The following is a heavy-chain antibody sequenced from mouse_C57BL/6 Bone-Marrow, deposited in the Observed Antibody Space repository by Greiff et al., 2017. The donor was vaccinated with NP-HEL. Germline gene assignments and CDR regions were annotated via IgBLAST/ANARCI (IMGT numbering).Heavy chain of an antibody. V-gene: IGHV1-5*01. CDR2: IYPGNSDT. CDR3: TREGYANYAMDY. J-gene: IGHJ4*01. D-gene: IGHD2-2*01. CDR1: GYTFTSYW. Sequence: VQLQQSGTVLARPGASVKMSCKTSGYTFTSYWMHWVKQRPGQGLEWIGAIYPGNSDTSSNQKFKGKAKLTAVTSASTAYMELSSLTNEDSAVYYCTREGYANYAMDYWGQGTSVTVSS.